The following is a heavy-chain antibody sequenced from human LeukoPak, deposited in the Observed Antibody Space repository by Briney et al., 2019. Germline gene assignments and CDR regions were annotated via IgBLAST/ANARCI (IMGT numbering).Heavy chain of an antibody. CDR1: GFTFSNYD. D-gene: IGHD3-10*01. Sequence: GGSLTLSCAASGFTFSNYDIHWVRQAPGKGLDWVAVVSFDGSKKYYADSVKGRFTISRDNSKNTLYLQMNTLRPDDTAVYYCRRAKRVPLDYGGQGTLGTVSS. V-gene: IGHV3-30-3*01. J-gene: IGHJ4*01. CDR2: VSFDGSKK. CDR3: RRAKRVPLDY.